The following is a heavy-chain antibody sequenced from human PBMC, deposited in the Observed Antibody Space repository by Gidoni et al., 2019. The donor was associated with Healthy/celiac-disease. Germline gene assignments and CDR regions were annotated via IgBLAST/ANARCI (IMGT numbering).Heavy chain of an antibody. Sequence: EVQLLESGGGLVQPGGSLRLSCAASGFTFSSYAMSWVRQAPGKGLEWVSAISGSGGSTYYADSVKGRFTISRDNSKNTLYLQMNSLRAEDTAVYYCAKDPGDVYYDILTGYYKFVSFFDYWGQGTLVTVSS. CDR2: ISGSGGST. CDR1: GFTFSSYA. V-gene: IGHV3-23*01. D-gene: IGHD3-9*01. CDR3: AKDPGDVYYDILTGYYKFVSFFDY. J-gene: IGHJ4*02.